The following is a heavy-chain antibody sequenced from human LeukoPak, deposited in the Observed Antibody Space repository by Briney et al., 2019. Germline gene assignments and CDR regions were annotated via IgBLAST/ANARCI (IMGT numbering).Heavy chain of an antibody. J-gene: IGHJ4*02. CDR2: IKQDGSEK. V-gene: IGHV3-7*01. D-gene: IGHD3-10*01. Sequence: GGSLRLSCAASGFTFSTYWMSWVRQAPGKGLEWVANIKQDGSEKYYVDSVKGRFTISRDNAKNSLYLQMNSLRAEDTAVYYCAREKYYYGSGSYYNDYWGQGTLVTVSS. CDR3: AREKYYYGSGSYYNDY. CDR1: GFTFSTYW.